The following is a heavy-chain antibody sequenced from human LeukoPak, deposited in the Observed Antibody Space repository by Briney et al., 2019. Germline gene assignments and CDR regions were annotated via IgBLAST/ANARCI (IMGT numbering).Heavy chain of an antibody. D-gene: IGHD2-8*02. Sequence: GESLKISCKGSGFSFTSNWIGWVRQMPGKGLEWMGIIYPGDSDTRYRPSFPGQVTISVDKSISTAYLQWSSLKASDTAMYYCARHIGLVAPDGFDIWGQGTMVTVSS. CDR3: ARHIGLVAPDGFDI. CDR2: IYPGDSDT. J-gene: IGHJ3*02. CDR1: GFSFTSNW. V-gene: IGHV5-51*01.